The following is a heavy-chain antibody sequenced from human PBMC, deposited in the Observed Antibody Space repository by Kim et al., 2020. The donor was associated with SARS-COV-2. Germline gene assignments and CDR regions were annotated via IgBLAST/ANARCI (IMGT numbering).Heavy chain of an antibody. CDR1: GFTFSSYG. CDR3: AKVVAGYYGYYYMDV. V-gene: IGHV3-30*18. J-gene: IGHJ6*03. Sequence: GGSLRLSCAASGFTFSSYGMHWVRQAPGKGLEWVAVISYDGSNKYYADSVKGRFTISRDNSKNTLYLQMNSLRAEDTAVYYCAKVVAGYYGYYYMDVWG. CDR2: ISYDGSNK. D-gene: IGHD3-10*01.